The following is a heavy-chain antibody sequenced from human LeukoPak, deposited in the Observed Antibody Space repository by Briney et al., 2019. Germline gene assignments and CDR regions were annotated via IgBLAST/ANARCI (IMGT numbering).Heavy chain of an antibody. D-gene: IGHD1-7*01. Sequence: PGGSLRLSCAASGFTFSNAWMSWVRQAPGKGLEWVGRIKSKTDGGTTDYAAPVKGRFTISRDDSKNTLYLQMNSLKTEDTAVYYCATVKGWITGTPFDYWGQGTLVTVSS. CDR3: ATVKGWITGTPFDY. J-gene: IGHJ4*02. CDR2: IKSKTDGGTT. V-gene: IGHV3-15*01. CDR1: GFTFSNAW.